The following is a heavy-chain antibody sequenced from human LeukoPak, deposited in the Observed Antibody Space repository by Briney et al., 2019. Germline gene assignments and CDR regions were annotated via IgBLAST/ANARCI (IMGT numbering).Heavy chain of an antibody. D-gene: IGHD3-10*01. J-gene: IGHJ5*02. CDR2: ISGSGTI. V-gene: IGHV4-4*07. CDR1: GGSINSY. CDR3: ARDSGTTGEVKFDP. Sequence: SETLSLTCTVSGGSINSYWSWIRQPAGKGLEWIGRISGSGTITYNPALQSRLSISIDTSGNQFSLKLMSVTAADTAVYYCARDSGTTGEVKFDPWGQGTLVTVSS.